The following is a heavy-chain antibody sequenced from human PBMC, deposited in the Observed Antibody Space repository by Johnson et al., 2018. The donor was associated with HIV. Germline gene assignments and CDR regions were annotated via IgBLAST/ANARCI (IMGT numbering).Heavy chain of an antibody. CDR1: GFTFSNAW. V-gene: IGHV3-23*01. Sequence: VQLLESGGGLVKPGGSLRLSCAASGFTFSNAWMSWVRQAPGKGLEWVSVISGSGASTYYADSVKGRFTISRDNSKNTLYLKRNSLRAEDTAVYYCARACRDGYTCDAFDIWGQGKMVTVSS. J-gene: IGHJ3*02. D-gene: IGHD5-24*01. CDR3: ARACRDGYTCDAFDI. CDR2: ISGSGAST.